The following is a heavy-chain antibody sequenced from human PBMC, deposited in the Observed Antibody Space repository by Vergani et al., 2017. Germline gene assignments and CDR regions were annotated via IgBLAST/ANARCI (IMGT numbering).Heavy chain of an antibody. Sequence: QVQLVESGGGVVQPGGPLRLSCAASGFTFSSYGMHWVRQAPGKGLEWVAFIRYDGSNKYYADSVKGRFTISRDNSKNTLYLQMNSLRVEDTAVYYCGRGSDNYNWGQGTLVTVSS. V-gene: IGHV3-30*02. D-gene: IGHD5-24*01. CDR1: GFTFSSYG. J-gene: IGHJ4*02. CDR2: IRYDGSNK. CDR3: GRGSDNYN.